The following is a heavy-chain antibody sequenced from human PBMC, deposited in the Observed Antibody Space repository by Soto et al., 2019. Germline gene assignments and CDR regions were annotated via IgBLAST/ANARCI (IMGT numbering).Heavy chain of an antibody. D-gene: IGHD6-13*01. CDR2: IKQDGSEK. CDR3: ARGEWEQLSFYYYYYMDV. V-gene: IGHV3-7*01. Sequence: GGSLRLSCAASGFTFSSYWMSWVRQAPGKGLEWVANIKQDGSEKYYVDTVKGRFTISRDNAKNSLYLQMNSLRAEDTVVYYCARGEWEQLSFYYYYYMDVGGKGTTVTVSS. CDR1: GFTFSSYW. J-gene: IGHJ6*03.